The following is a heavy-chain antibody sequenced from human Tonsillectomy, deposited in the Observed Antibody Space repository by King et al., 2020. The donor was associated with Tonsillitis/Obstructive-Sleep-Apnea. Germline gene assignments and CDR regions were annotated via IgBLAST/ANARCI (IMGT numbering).Heavy chain of an antibody. CDR2: INPNSGGT. CDR1: GYTFTGYY. Sequence: VQLVESGAEVKKPGASVKVSCMASGYTFTGYYMHWVRQAPGQGLEWMGRINPNSGGTNYAQNFQGRVTMTRDTSISTAYMELSRLRSDDTAVYYCARDVMTTVTTEADYWGQGTLVTVSS. V-gene: IGHV1-2*06. J-gene: IGHJ4*02. D-gene: IGHD4-17*01. CDR3: ARDVMTTVTTEADY.